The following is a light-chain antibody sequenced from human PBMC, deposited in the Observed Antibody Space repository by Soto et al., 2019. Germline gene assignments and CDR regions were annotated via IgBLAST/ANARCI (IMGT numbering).Light chain of an antibody. V-gene: IGKV3-15*01. J-gene: IGKJ1*01. CDR3: QQHNSWPWT. CDR1: QSVSSN. CDR2: GAS. Sequence: EIVMTQSPATLSVSPGERVTLSCRASQSVSSNLAWYQQKPGQAPRLLIYGASTRATGIPARFSGSGSGTEFTLTISSLQSEDFAVYYCQQHNSWPWTFGQGTKV.